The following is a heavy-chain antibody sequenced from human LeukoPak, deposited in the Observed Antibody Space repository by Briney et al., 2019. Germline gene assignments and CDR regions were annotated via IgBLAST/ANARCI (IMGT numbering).Heavy chain of an antibody. D-gene: IGHD3-22*01. CDR1: GGSISSGGYY. Sequence: SETLSLTCTVSGGSISSGGYYWSWIRQPPGKGLEWIGYIYHSGSPYYNPSLKSRVTISVDRSKNQFSLKLSSVTAADTAVYYCARGEDFGDYYDSSGYSGPYAFDIWGQGTMVTVSS. V-gene: IGHV4-30-2*01. CDR2: IYHSGSP. J-gene: IGHJ3*02. CDR3: ARGEDFGDYYDSSGYSGPYAFDI.